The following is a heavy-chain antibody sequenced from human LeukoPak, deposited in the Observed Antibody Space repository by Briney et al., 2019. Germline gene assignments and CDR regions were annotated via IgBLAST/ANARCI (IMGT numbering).Heavy chain of an antibody. V-gene: IGHV4-4*09. CDR2: IYTSGST. D-gene: IGHD3-10*01. J-gene: IGHJ4*02. CDR1: GGSISSYY. CDR3: ASHIGSGSYYNFDY. Sequence: SETLSLTCTVSGGSISSYYWSWIRQPPGKGLEWIGYIYTSGSTNYNPSLKSRVTISVDTSKNQFSLKLSSVTAADTAVYYCASHIGSGSYYNFDYWGQGTLVTVSS.